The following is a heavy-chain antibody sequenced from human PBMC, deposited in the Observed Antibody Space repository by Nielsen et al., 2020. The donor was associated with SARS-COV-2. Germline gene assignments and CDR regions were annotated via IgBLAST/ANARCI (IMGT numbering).Heavy chain of an antibody. Sequence: GGSLRLSCAASGFAFSTYWMHWVRQAPGKGLVWVARINNDGSITNYADSVTGRFTISRDSSKNTLYLQMNSLRAEDTAVYYCAKDLYDWNYGIDHWGQGTLVTVSS. CDR1: GFAFSTYW. CDR3: AKDLYDWNYGIDH. J-gene: IGHJ4*02. D-gene: IGHD1-7*01. CDR2: INNDGSIT. V-gene: IGHV3-74*01.